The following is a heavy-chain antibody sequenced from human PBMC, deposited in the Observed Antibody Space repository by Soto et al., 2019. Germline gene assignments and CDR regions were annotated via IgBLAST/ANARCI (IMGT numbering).Heavy chain of an antibody. V-gene: IGHV4-39*01. CDR3: ARVSVVVPGRKTNRIHNCFDP. CDR2: IYYSGST. J-gene: IGHJ5*02. Sequence: QLQLQESGPGLVKPSETLSLTCTVSGGSISSSSYYWGWIRQPPGKGLEWIGRIYYSGSTYYNPSLTSRVPLSVHTSKNKFYLKMRSVTAADTAVYYCARVSVVVPGRKTNRIHNCFDPWGQGTLVTVSS. CDR1: GGSISSSSYY. D-gene: IGHD2-2*01.